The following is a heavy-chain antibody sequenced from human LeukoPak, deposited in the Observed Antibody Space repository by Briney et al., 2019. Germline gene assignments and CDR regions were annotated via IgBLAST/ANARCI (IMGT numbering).Heavy chain of an antibody. J-gene: IGHJ4*02. Sequence: PSETLSLTCTVSGGSISSYYWSWIRQPPGKGLEWMGYIYHSGSTNYNPSLKSRVTISVDTSKNQFSLKLSSVTAADTAVYYCARDGYSGNDGLWGQGTLVTVSS. CDR3: ARDGYSGNDGL. CDR1: GGSISSYY. CDR2: IYHSGST. D-gene: IGHD5-12*01. V-gene: IGHV4-59*01.